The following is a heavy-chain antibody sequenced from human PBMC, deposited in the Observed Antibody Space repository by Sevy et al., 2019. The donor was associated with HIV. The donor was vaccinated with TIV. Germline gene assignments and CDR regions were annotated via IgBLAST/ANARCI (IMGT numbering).Heavy chain of an antibody. Sequence: AAVKVSCKASGYTFTSYYMHWVRQAPGQGLEWMGIINPSGGSTSYAQKFQGRVTMTRDTSTSTVYMELSSLRSEDTAVYYCARDRWSGYDFDYWGQGTKVVVSS. J-gene: IGHJ4*02. D-gene: IGHD5-12*01. CDR3: ARDRWSGYDFDY. CDR1: GYTFTSYY. V-gene: IGHV1-46*01. CDR2: INPSGGST.